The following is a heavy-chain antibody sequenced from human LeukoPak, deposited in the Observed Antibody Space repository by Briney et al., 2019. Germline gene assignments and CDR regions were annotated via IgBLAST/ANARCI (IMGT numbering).Heavy chain of an antibody. CDR1: GGSISSYY. J-gene: IGHJ4*02. CDR3: ARVNIWGSYFDY. CDR2: IYYSGST. Sequence: SETLSLTCTVSGGSISSYYWSWIRQPPGKGLEWIGYIYYSGSTNYNPSLKSRVTISVDTSKNQFSLKLSSVTAADTAVYYCARVNIWGSYFDYWGQGTLVNVSS. V-gene: IGHV4-59*01. D-gene: IGHD7-27*01.